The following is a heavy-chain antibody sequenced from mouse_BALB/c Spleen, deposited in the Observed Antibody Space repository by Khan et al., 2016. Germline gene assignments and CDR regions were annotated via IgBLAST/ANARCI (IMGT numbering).Heavy chain of an antibody. CDR3: ARSLYYSYGYALDC. V-gene: IGHV3-2*02. D-gene: IGHD2-14*01. Sequence: EVQLQESGPGLVKPSQSLSLTCTVTGYSITSEYAWNWIRQFPGNKLEWMGYISSTGSTSYNPSLKSRISITRDTSKNQFFLPLKSVTTEDTATXYCARSLYYSYGYALDCWGRGTSVTVSS. CDR1: GYSITSEYA. J-gene: IGHJ4*01. CDR2: ISSTGST.